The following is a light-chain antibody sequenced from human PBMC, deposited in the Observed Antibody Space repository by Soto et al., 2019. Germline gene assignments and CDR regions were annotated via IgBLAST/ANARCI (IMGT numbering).Light chain of an antibody. Sequence: EIVLTQSPGTLSLSPGESATLSCRASQSVGRNYLAWFQHKPDQAPRLLIYDASNRATGVPDRFSGSGSGTDFTLSVTRLEPEDFAVYYCQQYDNSPLTFGGGTKVEVK. CDR2: DAS. V-gene: IGKV3-20*01. J-gene: IGKJ4*01. CDR3: QQYDNSPLT. CDR1: QSVGRNY.